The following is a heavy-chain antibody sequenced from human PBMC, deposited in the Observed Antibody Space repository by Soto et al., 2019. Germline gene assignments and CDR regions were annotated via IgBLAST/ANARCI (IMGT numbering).Heavy chain of an antibody. J-gene: IGHJ4*02. V-gene: IGHV1-46*01. D-gene: IGHD5-12*01. Sequence: ASVKVSCKASGYTFTSYYMHWVRQAPGQGLEWKRKINPSGGSKSYAQKIKSKVTITRDTSTSTVYKEMSSLRSEDTAVYYCARVSSRFRGYSGYDASYYFDYWGQGTLVTVSS. CDR1: GYTFTSYY. CDR2: INPSGGSK. CDR3: ARVSSRFRGYSGYDASYYFDY.